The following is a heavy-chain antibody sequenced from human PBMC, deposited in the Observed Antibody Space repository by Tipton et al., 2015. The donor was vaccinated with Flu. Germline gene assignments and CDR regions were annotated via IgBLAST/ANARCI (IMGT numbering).Heavy chain of an antibody. CDR1: GASINSNF. D-gene: IGHD7-27*01. CDR2: IYSGGST. CDR3: ASKVANWGVWEPLDY. V-gene: IGHV4-59*12. J-gene: IGHJ4*02. Sequence: TLSLTCTVSGASINSNFWSWIRQSPGKGLEWIGYIYSGGSTNYNPSLKSRVTISADTSKNQFSLKLSSVTAADTAVYYCASKVANWGVWEPLDYWGQGTLVTVSS.